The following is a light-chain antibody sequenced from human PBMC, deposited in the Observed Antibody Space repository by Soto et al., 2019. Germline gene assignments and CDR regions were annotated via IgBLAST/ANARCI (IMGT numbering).Light chain of an antibody. CDR3: QQYGSSPIT. V-gene: IGKV3-20*01. J-gene: IGKJ5*01. Sequence: EIVLTHSPGTLSLSPCERATLSCSASQSVSSSYLAWYQQKPGQAPRLLIHGASSRATGIPDRISGSGSGTDFTLTISRLEPEDFAVYYCQQYGSSPITFGQGTRLEIK. CDR2: GAS. CDR1: QSVSSSY.